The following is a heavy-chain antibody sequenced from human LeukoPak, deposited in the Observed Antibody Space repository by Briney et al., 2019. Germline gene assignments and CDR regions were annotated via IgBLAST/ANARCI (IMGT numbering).Heavy chain of an antibody. J-gene: IGHJ4*02. V-gene: IGHV3-20*04. CDR2: ISWNGGNT. CDR1: GFKFDDYG. CDR3: AREGIYCVNGVCYLDY. Sequence: GGSLRLSCAASGFKFDDYGMSWVRQAPGKGLEWVSGISWNGGNTGYADSVKGRFTISRDNAKNSLFLQVNSLRADDTAFYYCAREGIYCVNGVCYLDYWGQGTLVTVSS. D-gene: IGHD2-8*01.